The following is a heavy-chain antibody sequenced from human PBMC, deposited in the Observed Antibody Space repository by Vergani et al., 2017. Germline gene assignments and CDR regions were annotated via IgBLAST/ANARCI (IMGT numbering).Heavy chain of an antibody. CDR2: ISSSGNYV. CDR1: GFTFGSYS. J-gene: IGHJ6*02. Sequence: EEHLVESGGGLVKPGGSLRLSCVASGFTFGSYSVNWVRQAPGRGLEWVASISSSGNYVYYAASVKGRFSISRDNAKILLSLQMNSLRGDDTAVYYCARDQGSGTNRHHYGMDVWGQGTTVTVSS. V-gene: IGHV3-21*06. D-gene: IGHD3-10*01. CDR3: ARDQGSGTNRHHYGMDV.